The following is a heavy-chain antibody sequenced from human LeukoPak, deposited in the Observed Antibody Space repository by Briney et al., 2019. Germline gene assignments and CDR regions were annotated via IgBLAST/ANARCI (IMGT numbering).Heavy chain of an antibody. D-gene: IGHD3-10*01. Sequence: SVKVSCKASGGTFSSYAISWVRQAPGQGLEWMGGINPNFGTANYAQKFQGRVTITTDESTSTAYMELSSLRSEDTAVYYCATSQNYMVRGVIITPPDYWGQGTLVTVSS. CDR1: GGTFSSYA. V-gene: IGHV1-69*05. CDR2: INPNFGTA. J-gene: IGHJ4*02. CDR3: ATSQNYMVRGVIITPPDY.